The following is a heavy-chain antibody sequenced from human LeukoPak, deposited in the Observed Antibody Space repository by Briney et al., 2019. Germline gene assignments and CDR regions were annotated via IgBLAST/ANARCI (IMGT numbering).Heavy chain of an antibody. V-gene: IGHV3-21*01. CDR2: ISVRSNYR. CDR3: VKLRRNNDRSGYYYYYDY. D-gene: IGHD3-22*01. Sequence: GGSLTLSCAASGYTFSDFSVNWVRQAPGKGLEWVSSISVRSNYRYYADSVRGRFTISRDDARVSPFLQMNSLRAQDTAVYFCVKLRRNNDRSGYYYYYDYWGQGTLVTVSS. J-gene: IGHJ4*02. CDR1: GYTFSDFS.